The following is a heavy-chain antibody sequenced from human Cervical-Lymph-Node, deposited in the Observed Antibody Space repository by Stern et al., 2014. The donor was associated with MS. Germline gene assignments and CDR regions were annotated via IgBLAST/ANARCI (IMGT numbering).Heavy chain of an antibody. D-gene: IGHD3-3*01. Sequence: QVQLVESGAAVKKPGSSVKVSCKASGGTFSSYAISWVRQAPGQGLEWMGGIIPIFATASYAHKFQGSVTITADESTSLAYMQLRSLRSEDTAVYYCARRPDYDFWSGYYGRAFDIWGQGTMVTVSS. CDR2: IIPIFATA. CDR1: GGTFSSYA. J-gene: IGHJ3*02. V-gene: IGHV1-69*01. CDR3: ARRPDYDFWSGYYGRAFDI.